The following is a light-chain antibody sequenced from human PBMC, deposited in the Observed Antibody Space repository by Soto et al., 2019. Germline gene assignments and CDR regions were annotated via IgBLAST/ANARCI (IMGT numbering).Light chain of an antibody. CDR1: SSNIGSNY. Sequence: QSVLTQPPSASGTPGQRVTISCSGSSSNIGSNYVYWYQQLPGTAPKLLIYRNNRRPSGVPDRFSGSKSGTSASLAISGLRSEDEADYYCAAWDDSLSGLSVFGGGTKLTVL. V-gene: IGLV1-47*01. J-gene: IGLJ3*02. CDR3: AAWDDSLSGLSV. CDR2: RNN.